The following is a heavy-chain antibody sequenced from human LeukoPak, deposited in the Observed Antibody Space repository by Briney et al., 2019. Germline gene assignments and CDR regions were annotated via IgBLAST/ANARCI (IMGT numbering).Heavy chain of an antibody. Sequence: GGSLRLSCAVSGITVSSNYMTWVRQAPGKGLEWVSAISGSGGSTYYADSVKGRFTISRDNSKNTLYLQMNSLRAEDTAVYYCAKEGKLTMIVVVIKDYFDYWGQGTLVTVSS. CDR3: AKEGKLTMIVVVIKDYFDY. V-gene: IGHV3-23*01. CDR1: GITVSSNY. J-gene: IGHJ4*02. D-gene: IGHD3-22*01. CDR2: ISGSGGST.